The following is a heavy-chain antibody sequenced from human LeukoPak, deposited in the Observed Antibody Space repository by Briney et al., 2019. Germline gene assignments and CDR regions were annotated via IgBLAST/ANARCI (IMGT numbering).Heavy chain of an antibody. CDR1: GFTFSSYA. CDR3: VRSIAAAGTLDY. CDR2: ISGSGGST. J-gene: IGHJ4*02. V-gene: IGHV3-23*01. D-gene: IGHD6-13*01. Sequence: PGGSLRLSCAASGFTFSSYAMSWVRQAPGKGLEWVSAISGSGGSTYYADSVKGRFTISRDNAKNSLYLQMNSLRAEDTAVYYCVRSIAAAGTLDYWGQGTLVTVSS.